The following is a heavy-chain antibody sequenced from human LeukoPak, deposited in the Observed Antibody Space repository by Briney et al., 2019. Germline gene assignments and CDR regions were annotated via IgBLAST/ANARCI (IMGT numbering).Heavy chain of an antibody. CDR2: FNREDAEA. CDR1: GHTLTDFS. V-gene: IGHV1-24*01. J-gene: IGHJ4*02. Sequence: ASVKVSCKVSGHTLTDFSMHWVRQAPGKGLEWMGGFNREDAEAIYAPHFQGRVTVTEDTSTDTAYMELSSLSSEDTAVYYCATLDSYYDNSGRPLVPDWGQGTLVTVSS. CDR3: ATLDSYYDNSGRPLVPD. D-gene: IGHD3-22*01.